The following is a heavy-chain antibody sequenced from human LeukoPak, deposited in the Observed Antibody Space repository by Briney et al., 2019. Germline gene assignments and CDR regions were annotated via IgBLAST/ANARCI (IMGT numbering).Heavy chain of an antibody. CDR1: GYTFTSYG. Sequence: ASVKVSCKASGYTFTSYGISWVRQAPGQGLEWMGWISAYNGNTNYAQKLQGRVTMTTDTSTSTAYMELRSLRSDDTAVYYCARSLDYYDSSGPRYFDYWGQGTLVTVSS. J-gene: IGHJ4*02. CDR3: ARSLDYYDSSGPRYFDY. D-gene: IGHD3-22*01. V-gene: IGHV1-18*01. CDR2: ISAYNGNT.